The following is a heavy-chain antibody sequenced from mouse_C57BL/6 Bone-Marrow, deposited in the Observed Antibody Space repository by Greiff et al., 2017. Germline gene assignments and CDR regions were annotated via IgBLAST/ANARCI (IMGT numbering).Heavy chain of an antibody. CDR1: GFTFSSYG. CDR3: ARGTTSGYYYAMDY. D-gene: IGHD2-12*01. CDR2: ISSGGSYT. J-gene: IGHJ4*01. V-gene: IGHV5-6*01. Sequence: EVMLVESGGDLVKPGGSLKLSCAASGFTFSSYGMSWVRQTPDKRLEWVATISSGGSYTYYPDSVKGRFTISRDNAKNTLYLQMSSLKSEDTAMYYCARGTTSGYYYAMDYWGQGTSVTVSS.